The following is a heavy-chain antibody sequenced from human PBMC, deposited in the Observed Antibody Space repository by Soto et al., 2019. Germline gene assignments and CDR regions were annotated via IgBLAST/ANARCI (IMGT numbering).Heavy chain of an antibody. J-gene: IGHJ4*02. Sequence: QVQLVESGGGVVQPGRSLRLSCAASGFTFGSYGMHWVRQAPGKGLEWVAVISYDGSNKYYADSVKGRFTISRDNSKNTLYLQMNSLRAEDTAVYYCARRNWGYWGQGTLVTVSS. D-gene: IGHD7-27*01. CDR3: ARRNWGY. CDR2: ISYDGSNK. V-gene: IGHV3-30*03. CDR1: GFTFGSYG.